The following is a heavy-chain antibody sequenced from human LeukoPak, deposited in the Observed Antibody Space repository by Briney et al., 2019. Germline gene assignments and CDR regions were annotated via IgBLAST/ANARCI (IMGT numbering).Heavy chain of an antibody. CDR3: ARGGRGWSLDY. D-gene: IGHD6-19*01. Sequence: PSETLSLTCTVSGGSISGYYWSWIRQPPGKGLEWIGEINHSGSTNYNPSLKSRVTISVDTSKNQFSLKLSSVIAADTAVYYCARGGRGWSLDYWGQGTLVTVSS. CDR2: INHSGST. CDR1: GGSISGYY. V-gene: IGHV4-34*01. J-gene: IGHJ4*02.